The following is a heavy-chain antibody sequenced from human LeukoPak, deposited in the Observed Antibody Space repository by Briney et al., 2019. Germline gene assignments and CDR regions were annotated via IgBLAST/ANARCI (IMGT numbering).Heavy chain of an antibody. V-gene: IGHV1-58*02. CDR3: AADSSGWSRIKNYYYYGMDV. J-gene: IGHJ6*02. Sequence: SVKVSCKASGFTFTSSAMQWVRQARGQRLEWIGWIVVGSGNTNYAQKFQERVTTTRDMSTSTAYMELSSLRSEDTAVYYCAADSSGWSRIKNYYYYGMDVWGQGTTVTVSS. CDR1: GFTFTSSA. D-gene: IGHD6-19*01. CDR2: IVVGSGNT.